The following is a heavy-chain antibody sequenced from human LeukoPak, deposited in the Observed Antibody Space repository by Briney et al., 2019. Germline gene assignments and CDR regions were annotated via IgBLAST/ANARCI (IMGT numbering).Heavy chain of an antibody. J-gene: IGHJ4*02. CDR2: IYYSGST. Sequence: PSETLSLTCTVSGGSISSSSYYWGWIRQPPGKGLEWIGSIYYSGSTYYNPSLKSRVTISVDTSKNEFSLNLSSVTAADTAVYYCARGRGYEPVVLYFDYWVQGTLVTVSS. CDR3: ARGRGYEPVVLYFDY. CDR1: GGSISSSSYY. V-gene: IGHV4-39*07. D-gene: IGHD5-12*01.